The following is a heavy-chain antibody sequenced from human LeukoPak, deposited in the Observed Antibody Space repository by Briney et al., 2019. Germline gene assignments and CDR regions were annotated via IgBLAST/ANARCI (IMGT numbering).Heavy chain of an antibody. Sequence: SETLSLTCTVSGGSISSGSYYWSWIRQHPGKGLEWVGYIYYSGNTYYNPSLKSRVTISVDTSKNQFSLKLTSVTAADTAMYYCARARRDGYNYLDSWGQGTLVTVSS. J-gene: IGHJ4*02. CDR1: GGSISSGSYY. CDR3: ARARRDGYNYLDS. V-gene: IGHV4-31*03. CDR2: IYYSGNT. D-gene: IGHD5-24*01.